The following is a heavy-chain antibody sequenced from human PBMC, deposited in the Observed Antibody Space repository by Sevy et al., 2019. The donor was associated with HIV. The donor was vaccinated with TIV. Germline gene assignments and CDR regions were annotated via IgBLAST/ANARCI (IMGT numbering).Heavy chain of an antibody. CDR2: IYYSGNT. CDR1: GGSINSSDYY. CDR3: ARQHLGSFDY. Sequence: SETVSLTCTVSGGSINSSDYYWGWIRQPPGKGLEWIGSIYYSGNTYYNPSLKSRVTISVDTSKNQFSLKLSSVAAADTAVYYCARQHLGSFDYWGQGTLVTVSS. J-gene: IGHJ4*02. D-gene: IGHD7-27*01. V-gene: IGHV4-39*01.